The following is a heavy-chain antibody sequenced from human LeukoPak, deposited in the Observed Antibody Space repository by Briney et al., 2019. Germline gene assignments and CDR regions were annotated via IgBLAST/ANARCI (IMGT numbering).Heavy chain of an antibody. D-gene: IGHD3-22*01. J-gene: IGHJ4*02. Sequence: GESLKISCKGSGHSFTSYWIGWVRQMPGKGLEWMGIIYPGGSDTRYSPSFQGQVTISADKSISTAYLQWSSLKASDTAMYYCARRTYDSSGYYYFDYWGQGTLVTVSP. CDR3: ARRTYDSSGYYYFDY. CDR1: GHSFTSYW. V-gene: IGHV5-51*01. CDR2: IYPGGSDT.